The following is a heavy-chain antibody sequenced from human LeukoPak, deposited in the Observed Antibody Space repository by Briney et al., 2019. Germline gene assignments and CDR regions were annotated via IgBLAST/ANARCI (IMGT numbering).Heavy chain of an antibody. V-gene: IGHV1-69*13. CDR2: IIPIFGTA. CDR1: GGTFSSYA. Sequence: SVKVSCKASGGTFSSYAISWVRQAPGQGLEWMGGIIPIFGTANYAQKFQGRVTITADESTSTAYMELSSLRSEDTAVYYCARNAGGLQLWYYYYGMDVWGQGTTVTVSS. CDR3: ARNAGGLQLWYYYYGMDV. D-gene: IGHD5-18*01. J-gene: IGHJ6*02.